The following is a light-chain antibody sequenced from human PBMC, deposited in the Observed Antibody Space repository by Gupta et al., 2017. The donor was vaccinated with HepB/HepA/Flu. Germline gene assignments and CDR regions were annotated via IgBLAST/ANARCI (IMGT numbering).Light chain of an antibody. J-gene: IGKJ1*01. V-gene: IGKV3-15*01. CDR1: QSVSSN. Sequence: DIVMTQSPATLSVSTGERATLSCRASQSVSSNLAWYQQKPGQAPRLLIYGASTRATGIPARFSGSGSGTDFTLTISSLQSEDFAVYYCQQYNNWLGTFGQGTKVEIK. CDR2: GAS. CDR3: QQYNNWLGT.